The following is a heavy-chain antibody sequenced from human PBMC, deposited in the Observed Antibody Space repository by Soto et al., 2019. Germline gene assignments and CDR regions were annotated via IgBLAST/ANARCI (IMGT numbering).Heavy chain of an antibody. V-gene: IGHV3-23*01. D-gene: IGHD6-25*01. CDR1: GFTFSSYA. CDR2: ISASGGST. CDR3: AKGPNSGYSTYFFDY. J-gene: IGHJ4*02. Sequence: EGQLFESGGGLVQPGGSLRLSCAASGFTFSSYAMSWVRQAPGKGLEWVSGISASGGSTYNADSVKGRFTISRDNSENTLYLQMDSLRAEDTAIYYCAKGPNSGYSTYFFDYWGQGTLVTVSS.